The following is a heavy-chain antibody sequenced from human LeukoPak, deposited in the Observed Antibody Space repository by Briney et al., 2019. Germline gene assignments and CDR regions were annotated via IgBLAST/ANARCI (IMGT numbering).Heavy chain of an antibody. J-gene: IGHJ6*03. D-gene: IGHD3-3*01. V-gene: IGHV3-73*01. CDR2: IRSKANSYAT. CDR1: GFTFSGSA. CDR3: TRPGLYDFWSGYGDYYYYYYYMDV. Sequence: PGGSLKLSCAASGFTFSGSAMHWVRQASGKGLEWVGRIRSKANSYATAYAASVKGRSTISRDDSKNTAYLQMNSLKTEDTAVYYCTRPGLYDFWSGYGDYYYYYYYMDVWGKGTTVTVSS.